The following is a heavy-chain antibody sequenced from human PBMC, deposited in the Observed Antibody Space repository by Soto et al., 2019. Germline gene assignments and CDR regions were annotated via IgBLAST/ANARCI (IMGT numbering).Heavy chain of an antibody. Sequence: DVQLLESGGGLVQPGGSLTLSCAASRFTFSDYAMSWVRQAPGKGLEWVSAIGGGGADTYYADSVKGRFTISRDNSRSTLYLQMNSLRDEDTAVYYCAKDAVPYNGKWDGFDSWGQGTLVTVSS. D-gene: IGHD1-26*01. CDR3: AKDAVPYNGKWDGFDS. J-gene: IGHJ5*01. V-gene: IGHV3-23*01. CDR1: RFTFSDYA. CDR2: IGGGGADT.